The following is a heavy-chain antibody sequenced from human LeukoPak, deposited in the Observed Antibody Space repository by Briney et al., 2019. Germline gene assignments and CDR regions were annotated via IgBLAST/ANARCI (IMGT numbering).Heavy chain of an antibody. Sequence: GGSLRLSCAASGFTFRNYAMSWVRQAPGKGLEWVSAISGSGGSTYYADSVKGRFTISRDNSKNTLYLQMSSLRAEDTAVYYCAKQAGGSGSYYYYWGQGTLVTASS. CDR3: AKQAGGSGSYYYY. V-gene: IGHV3-23*01. D-gene: IGHD3-10*01. J-gene: IGHJ4*02. CDR1: GFTFRNYA. CDR2: ISGSGGST.